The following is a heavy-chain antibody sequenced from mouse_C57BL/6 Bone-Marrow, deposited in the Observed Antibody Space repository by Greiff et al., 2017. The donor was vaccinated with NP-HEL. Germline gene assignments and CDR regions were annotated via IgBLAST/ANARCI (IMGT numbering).Heavy chain of an antibody. CDR2: ISYDGSN. D-gene: IGHD1-1*01. CDR3: ARAFYYGSSENAMDY. V-gene: IGHV3-6*01. J-gene: IGHJ4*01. Sequence: EVKLQESGPGLVKPSQSLSLTCSVTGYSITSGYYWNWIRQFPGNKLEWMGYISYDGSNNYNPSLKNRISITRDTSKNQFFLKLNSVTTEDTATYYCARAFYYGSSENAMDYWGQGTSVTVSS. CDR1: GYSITSGYY.